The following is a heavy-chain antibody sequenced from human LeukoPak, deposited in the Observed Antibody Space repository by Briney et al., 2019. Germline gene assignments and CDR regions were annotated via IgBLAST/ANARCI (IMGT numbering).Heavy chain of an antibody. J-gene: IGHJ4*02. CDR2: INHSGST. Sequence: KPSETLSLTCAVYGGSFSGYYWSWIRQPPGKGLEWIGEINHSGSTNYNPSLKSRVTISVDTSKNQFSLKLSSVTAADTAVYYCARVSPYCSGGSCYFDYWGQGTLVTVSS. CDR3: ARVSPYCSGGSCYFDY. D-gene: IGHD2-15*01. CDR1: GGSFSGYY. V-gene: IGHV4-34*01.